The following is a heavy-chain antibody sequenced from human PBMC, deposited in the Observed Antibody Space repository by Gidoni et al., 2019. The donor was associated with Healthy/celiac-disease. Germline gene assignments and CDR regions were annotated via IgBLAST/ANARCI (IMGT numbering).Heavy chain of an antibody. V-gene: IGHV3-49*03. CDR1: GFTFGDYA. CDR3: TRDGWFGVVPVSAWFDP. J-gene: IGHJ5*02. Sequence: EVQLVESGGGLVQPGRSLRLSCTASGFTFGDYAMSWFRQAPGKGLEWVGFIRSKAYGGTTESAASGKGRFTISRDDSKSIAYLQMNSLKTEDTAVYYCTRDGWFGVVPVSAWFDPWGQGTLVTVSS. D-gene: IGHD3-3*01. CDR2: IRSKAYGGTT.